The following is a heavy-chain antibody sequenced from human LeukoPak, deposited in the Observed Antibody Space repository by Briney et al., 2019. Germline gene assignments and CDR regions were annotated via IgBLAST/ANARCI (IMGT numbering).Heavy chain of an antibody. Sequence: GGSLRLSCAASGFTFSSYGMHWVRQAPGKGLEWVAFIRYDGSNKYYADSVKGRFTISRDNSKNTLYLQMNSLRAEDTAVYYCAKDQGYYDSSGYSNYLDYWGQGTLVTVSS. V-gene: IGHV3-30*02. CDR2: IRYDGSNK. J-gene: IGHJ4*02. CDR1: GFTFSSYG. D-gene: IGHD3-22*01. CDR3: AKDQGYYDSSGYSNYLDY.